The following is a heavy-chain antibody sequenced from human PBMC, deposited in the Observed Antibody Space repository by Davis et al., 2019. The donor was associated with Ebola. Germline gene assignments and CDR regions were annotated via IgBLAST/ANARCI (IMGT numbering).Heavy chain of an antibody. CDR3: ARMAAAGTKLDV. J-gene: IGHJ6*02. CDR1: GYTFTSYA. Sequence: AASVKVSCKASGYTFTSYAIHWVRQAPGQRLEWMGWINAGNGNTKYSQKFQGRVTITRDTSASTAYMELRSLRSDDTAVYYCARMAAAGTKLDVWGQGTTVTVSS. V-gene: IGHV1-3*01. CDR2: INAGNGNT. D-gene: IGHD6-13*01.